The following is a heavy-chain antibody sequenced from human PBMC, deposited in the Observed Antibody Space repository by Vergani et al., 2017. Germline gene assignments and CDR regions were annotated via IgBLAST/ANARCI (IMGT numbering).Heavy chain of an antibody. CDR3: ARDSAWVPIHRNPMDV. CDR1: GGSFSGYY. CDR2: INHSGST. D-gene: IGHD3-10*01. V-gene: IGHV4-34*01. Sequence: QVQLQQWGAGLLKPSETLSLTCAVYGGSFSGYYWSWIRQPPGKGLEWIGEINHSGSTIYNPSLKSRVTISVDTSKNQFSLKLSSVTAADTAVYYCARDSAWVPIHRNPMDVWGQGTTVTVSS. J-gene: IGHJ6*02.